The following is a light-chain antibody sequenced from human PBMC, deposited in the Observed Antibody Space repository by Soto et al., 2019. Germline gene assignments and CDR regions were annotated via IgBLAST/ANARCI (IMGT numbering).Light chain of an antibody. CDR1: SSDVGGYNY. CDR3: CSYEGSDTYV. CDR2: XVS. Sequence: QSALTQPRSVSGSPGQSVTISCTGTSSDVGGYNYVSWYQQHPGKAPKLMNYXVSXRPSGVPDLFSGSKSGNTASLTIAGLQAEDEADYYCCSYEGSDTYVCGTGIKVTDL. J-gene: IGLJ1*01. V-gene: IGLV2-11*01.